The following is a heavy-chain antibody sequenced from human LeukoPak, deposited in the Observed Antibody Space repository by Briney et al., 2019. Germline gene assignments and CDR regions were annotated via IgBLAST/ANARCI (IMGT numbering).Heavy chain of an antibody. CDR2: IYYSGST. CDR3: ARIYSSSWFLNWFDP. V-gene: IGHV4-39*07. CDR1: GGSISTNSYS. Sequence: PSETLSLTCTVSGGSISTNSYSWDWIRQPPGKGLEWIGSIYYSGSTYYNPSLKSRVTISVDTSKNQFSLKLNSVTAADTAVYYCARIYSSSWFLNWFDPWGQGTLVTVSS. J-gene: IGHJ5*02. D-gene: IGHD6-13*01.